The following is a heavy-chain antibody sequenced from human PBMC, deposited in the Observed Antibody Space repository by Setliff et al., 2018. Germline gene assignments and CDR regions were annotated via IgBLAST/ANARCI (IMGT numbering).Heavy chain of an antibody. D-gene: IGHD2-8*01. CDR2: ISVYTGNT. J-gene: IGHJ4*02. V-gene: IGHV1-18*01. CDR1: GYTFSHSG. CDR3: SRLVRYCSKTTCQTASGAEL. Sequence: ASVKVSCKASGYTFSHSGITWVRQAPGQGLEWMGWISVYTGNTNYAPKLQGRVTMTTDASTSTAYMELRVLTSDETAVYYCSRLVRYCSKTTCQTASGAELWGQGTLVTVSS.